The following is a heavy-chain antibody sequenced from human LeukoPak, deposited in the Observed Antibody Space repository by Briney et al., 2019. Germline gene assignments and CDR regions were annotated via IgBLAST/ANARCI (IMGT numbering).Heavy chain of an antibody. V-gene: IGHV1-69*05. D-gene: IGHD3-22*01. CDR2: IIPIFGTA. CDR1: GGTFSSYA. CDR3: ARDRHRRHYYDSSLHPPLDY. Sequence: SVKVSCKASGGTFSSYAISWVRQAPGQGLEWMGGIIPIFGTANYAQKRQGRVTMTTDTSTSTAYMDLRSLRSDDTAVYYCARDRHRRHYYDSSLHPPLDYWGQGTLVTVSS. J-gene: IGHJ4*02.